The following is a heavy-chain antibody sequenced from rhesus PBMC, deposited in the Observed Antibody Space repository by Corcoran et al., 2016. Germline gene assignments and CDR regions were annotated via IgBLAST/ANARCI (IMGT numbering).Heavy chain of an antibody. Sequence: EVQLVESGGGLVQPGGSLRLSCAASGFTFSSYDMSWVRQAPGKGLEWVSYISDTGKTIYYADSVKCRFTISRDNAKKSLSLQMSSLRAEDTAVYYCTRVGGYGSGYYRYFEFWGQGALVTVSS. V-gene: IGHV3-136*01. CDR2: ISDTGKTI. CDR1: GFTFSSYD. D-gene: IGHD3-28*01. CDR3: TRVGGYGSGYYRYFEF. J-gene: IGHJ1*01.